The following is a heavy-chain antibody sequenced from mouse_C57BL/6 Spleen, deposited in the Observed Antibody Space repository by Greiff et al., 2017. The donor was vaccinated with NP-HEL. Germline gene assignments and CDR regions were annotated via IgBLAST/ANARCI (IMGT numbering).Heavy chain of an antibody. CDR1: GYTFTSYW. J-gene: IGHJ4*01. CDR2: IDPSDSYT. D-gene: IGHD2-5*01. CDR3: ARGDSNHYYAMDY. V-gene: IGHV1-69*01. Sequence: QVQLQQPGAELVMPGASVKLSCKASGYTFTSYWLHWVMQRPGQGLEWIGEIDPSDSYTNYNQKFKGKSTLTVDKSSSTAYMQLSSLTSEDSAVYYCARGDSNHYYAMDYWGQGTSVTVSS.